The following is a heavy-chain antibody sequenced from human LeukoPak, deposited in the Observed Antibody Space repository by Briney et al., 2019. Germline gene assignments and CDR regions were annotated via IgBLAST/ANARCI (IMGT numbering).Heavy chain of an antibody. D-gene: IGHD5-24*01. J-gene: IGHJ4*02. CDR1: GYTFTGYY. V-gene: IGHV1-2*02. CDR3: AREPGREAPNFDY. CDR2: INPNSGGT. Sequence: GASVKVSCKASGYTFTGYYMHWVRQAPGQGLEWMGWINPNSGGTNYAQKFQGRVTMTRDTSISTAYMELSRLRSDDTAVYYCAREPGREAPNFDYWGQGTLVTVSS.